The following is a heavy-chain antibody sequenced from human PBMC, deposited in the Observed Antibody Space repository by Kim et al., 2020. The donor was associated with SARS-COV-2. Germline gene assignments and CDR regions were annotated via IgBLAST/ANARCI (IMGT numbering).Heavy chain of an antibody. Sequence: ASVKVSCKASGYTFTSYAMHWVRQAPGQRLEWMGWINAGNGNTKYSQKFQGRVTITRDTSASTAYMELSSLRSEDTAVYYCARVGQQLKRGDFDYWGQGTLVTVSS. D-gene: IGHD6-13*01. V-gene: IGHV1-3*01. CDR2: INAGNGNT. J-gene: IGHJ4*02. CDR3: ARVGQQLKRGDFDY. CDR1: GYTFTSYA.